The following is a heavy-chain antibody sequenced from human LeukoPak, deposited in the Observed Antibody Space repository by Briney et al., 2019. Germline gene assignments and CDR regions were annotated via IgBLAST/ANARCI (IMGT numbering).Heavy chain of an antibody. CDR1: GGSISSYY. D-gene: IGHD6-13*01. CDR2: IYCSGST. V-gene: IGHV4-59*01. CDR3: ARDREVAAAGIDY. J-gene: IGHJ4*02. Sequence: SETLSLTCTVSGGSISSYYWSWIRQPPGKGLEWIGYIYCSGSTNYNPSLKSRVTISVDTSKNQFSLQLSSVTAADTAVYYCARDREVAAAGIDYWGQGTLVTVSS.